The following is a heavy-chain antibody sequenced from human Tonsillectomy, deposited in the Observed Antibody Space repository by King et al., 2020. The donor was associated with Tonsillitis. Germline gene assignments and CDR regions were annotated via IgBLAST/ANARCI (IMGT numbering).Heavy chain of an antibody. CDR2: IKSKTDGATT. J-gene: IGHJ3*02. Sequence: QLVQSGGGLVKPGGSLRLSCAASGFTFTNAWMNWVRQAPGKGLEWVGRIKSKTDGATTDYAAPVKGRFTISRDDSKTTLYLQMNSLKIEDTALYYCTTGWGDTFDIWGQGTQVTVSS. D-gene: IGHD3-16*01. V-gene: IGHV3-15*07. CDR3: TTGWGDTFDI. CDR1: GFTFTNAW.